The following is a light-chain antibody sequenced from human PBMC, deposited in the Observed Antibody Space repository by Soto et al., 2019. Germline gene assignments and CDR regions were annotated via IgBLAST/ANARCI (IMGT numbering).Light chain of an antibody. CDR1: SSDVGGYNY. CDR3: SSYTPSSTYV. Sequence: QSALTQPASVSGSPGQSIAISCTGTSSDVGGYNYVSWYQQHPGKAPKLMIYDVSNRPSGVSNRFSGSMSGNTPSLTISGLQGEGEADYYCSSYTPSSTYVFGTGTKLTVL. CDR2: DVS. J-gene: IGLJ1*01. V-gene: IGLV2-14*01.